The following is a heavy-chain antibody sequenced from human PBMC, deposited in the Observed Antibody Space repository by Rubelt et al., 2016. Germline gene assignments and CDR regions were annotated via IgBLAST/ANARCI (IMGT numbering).Heavy chain of an antibody. CDR3: VLYTYGYPH. D-gene: IGHD5-18*01. CDR1: GFTFSDHS. J-gene: IGHJ4*02. CDR2: SRNGANSYTT. V-gene: IGHV3-72*01. Sequence: EVQLVESGGGLVQPGGSLRLSCAASGFTFSDHSMDWVRQAPGKGLQWVGRSRNGANSYTTAYAASVKGRFTISRDDSKSSLYLQVNSLKTEDTAVYYCVLYTYGYPHWGQGTLVTVSS.